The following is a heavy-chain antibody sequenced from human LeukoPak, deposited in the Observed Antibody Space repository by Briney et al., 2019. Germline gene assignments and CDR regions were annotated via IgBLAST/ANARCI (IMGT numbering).Heavy chain of an antibody. CDR3: AKPQPGVPYYDFWSGYPRDAFDI. D-gene: IGHD3-3*01. CDR1: GFTFSSYA. J-gene: IGHJ3*02. Sequence: PGGSLRLSCAASGFTFSSYAMHWVRQAPGKGLEWVAVISYDGSNKYYADSVKGRFTISRDNSKNTLYLQMNSLRAEDTAVYYCAKPQPGVPYYDFWSGYPRDAFDIWGQGTMVTVSS. V-gene: IGHV3-30-3*02. CDR2: ISYDGSNK.